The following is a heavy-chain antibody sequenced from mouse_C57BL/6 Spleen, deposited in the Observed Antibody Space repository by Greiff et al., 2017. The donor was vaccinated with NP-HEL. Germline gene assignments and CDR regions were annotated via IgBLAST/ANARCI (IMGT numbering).Heavy chain of an antibody. CDR1: GYTFPSYW. CDR2: IYPSDSET. V-gene: IGHV1-61*01. D-gene: IGHD1-1*01. CDR3: ARLRTSYAMDY. Sequence: QVQLQQPGAELVRPGASVKLSCKASGYTFPSYWMDLVKPRPGQGLEWIGNIYPSDSETHYNQKFKDKATLTVDKSSSTAYMQLSSLTSEDSAVYYCARLRTSYAMDYWGQGTSVTVSS. J-gene: IGHJ4*01.